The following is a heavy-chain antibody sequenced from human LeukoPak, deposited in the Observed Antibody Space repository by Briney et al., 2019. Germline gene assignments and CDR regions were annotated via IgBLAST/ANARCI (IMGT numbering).Heavy chain of an antibody. CDR3: ARASIVVVPAAIVRFYYYYGMDV. CDR1: GYTFTSYD. Sequence: EASVKVSCKASGYTFTSYDINWVRQATGQGLEWMGWMNPNSGNTGYAQKFQGRVTMTRNTSISTAYMELSSLRSEDTAVYYCARASIVVVPAAIVRFYYYYGMDVWGQGTTVTVSS. D-gene: IGHD2-2*02. CDR2: MNPNSGNT. J-gene: IGHJ6*02. V-gene: IGHV1-8*01.